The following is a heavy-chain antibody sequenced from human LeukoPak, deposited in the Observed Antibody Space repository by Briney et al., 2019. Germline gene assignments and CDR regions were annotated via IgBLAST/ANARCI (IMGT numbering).Heavy chain of an antibody. CDR3: ARESSSSSCADY. Sequence: ASVKVSCKASGYTFTSYYMHWVRQAPGQGLEWMGIITPSGGSTNYAQKFQGRVTMTRDTSTSTVSMELSRLRSEDTAVYYCARESSSSSCADYWGQGTLVTVSS. CDR1: GYTFTSYY. CDR2: ITPSGGST. J-gene: IGHJ4*02. V-gene: IGHV1-46*01. D-gene: IGHD6-6*01.